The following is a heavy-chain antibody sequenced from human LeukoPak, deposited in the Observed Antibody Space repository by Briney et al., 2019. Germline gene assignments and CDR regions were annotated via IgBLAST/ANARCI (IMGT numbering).Heavy chain of an antibody. D-gene: IGHD3-10*01. V-gene: IGHV4-59*01. Sequence: SETLSLTCTVSGGSISSYYWSWIWQPPGKGLEWIGYIYYSGSTNYNPSLKSRVTMSVDTSKSQFSLRLSSVTAADTAVYYCARVVMIRGAPLWFDYWGQGTLVTVSS. CDR3: ARVVMIRGAPLWFDY. CDR1: GGSISSYY. CDR2: IYYSGST. J-gene: IGHJ4*02.